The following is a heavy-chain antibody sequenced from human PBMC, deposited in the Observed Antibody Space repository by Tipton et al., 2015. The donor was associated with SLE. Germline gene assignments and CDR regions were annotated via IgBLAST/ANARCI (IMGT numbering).Heavy chain of an antibody. CDR1: GDSISSGGYS. D-gene: IGHD6-13*01. CDR2: IYASGST. V-gene: IGHV4-30-2*03. J-gene: IGHJ3*02. CDR3: ARVVYSFSDAFDI. Sequence: TLSLTCAVSGDSISSGGYSWSWIRQPPGKGLEWIGRIYASGSTEYNPSLKSRVTISVDPSKNQFSLRLTSLTAADTAVYYCARVVYSFSDAFDIWGQGTLVTVSS.